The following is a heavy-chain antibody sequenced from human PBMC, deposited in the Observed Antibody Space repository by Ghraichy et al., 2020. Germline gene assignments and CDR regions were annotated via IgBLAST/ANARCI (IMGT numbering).Heavy chain of an antibody. CDR1: GGSVSSGYYY. Sequence: SETLSLTCTVSGGSVSSGYYYWTWIRQPPGKGLEWFGCVYNSGNTKYNPSLKSRLTISVDTSKNQFSLKLSSVTPADTAVYYCARMPDDSTTYYPFDYWGQGTLVTVSS. CDR2: VYNSGNT. D-gene: IGHD2/OR15-2a*01. V-gene: IGHV4-61*01. J-gene: IGHJ4*01. CDR3: ARMPDDSTTYYPFDY.